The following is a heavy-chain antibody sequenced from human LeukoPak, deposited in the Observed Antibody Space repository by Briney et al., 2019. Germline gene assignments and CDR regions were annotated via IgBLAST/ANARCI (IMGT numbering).Heavy chain of an antibody. CDR2: IYYSGST. CDR3: ARGGPGAAGTVY. Sequence: PSETLSLTCTFSGGPISVIIYYWGWIPQPPGKGLEWIGSIYYSGSTYYNPSLKSRVTISVDTSKNQFSLRLSSVTAADTAVYYCARGGPGAAGTVYWGQGTLVTVSS. J-gene: IGHJ4*02. V-gene: IGHV4-39*07. CDR1: GGPISVIIYY. D-gene: IGHD6-13*01.